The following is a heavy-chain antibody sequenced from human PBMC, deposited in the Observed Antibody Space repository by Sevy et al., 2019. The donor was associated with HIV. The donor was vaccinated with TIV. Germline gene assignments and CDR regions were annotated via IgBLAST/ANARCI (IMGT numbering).Heavy chain of an antibody. D-gene: IGHD1-1*01. CDR3: ARLLRYNPCFDY. V-gene: IGHV4-59*11. CDR2: IYYSGST. J-gene: IGHJ4*02. Sequence: TLSLTCTVSDGSISSHYWSWIRQPPGMGLQWIGYIYYSGSTNYNPSHKSRVTMSLDTSKNQFSLKLSSVTAADTAVYYCARLLRYNPCFDYWGQGALVTVSS. CDR1: DGSISSHY.